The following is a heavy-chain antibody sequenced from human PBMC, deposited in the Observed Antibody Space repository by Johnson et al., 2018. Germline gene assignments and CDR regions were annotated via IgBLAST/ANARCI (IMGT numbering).Heavy chain of an antibody. CDR1: GGSISTYY. Sequence: QVQLQESGPGLVKXSETXSLXCTVSGGSISTYYWSWIRQPPGKGLEWIGDIYYSGSTNYNHSINSRVTISVDTSKNQFSLKLSSVTAADPAVYYCARDRQGAARAYYYGMDVWGQGTTVTVSS. J-gene: IGHJ6*02. D-gene: IGHD6-6*01. CDR3: ARDRQGAARAYYYGMDV. CDR2: IYYSGST. V-gene: IGHV4-59*01.